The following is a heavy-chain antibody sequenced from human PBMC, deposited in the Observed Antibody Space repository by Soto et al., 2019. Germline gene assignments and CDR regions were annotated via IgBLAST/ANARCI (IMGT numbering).Heavy chain of an antibody. CDR3: TTDTMLGATSIDWFDP. Sequence: EVQLVESGGGLVKPGGSLRLSCAASGFTFSNSWMNWVRQAPGKGLEWVGRIKSKTDGGTTDYAAPVKGRFTSSRDDSKNTLYLEMNRLKTEDAAVYYCTTDTMLGATSIDWFDPWGQGTMVTVSS. CDR1: GFTFSNSW. CDR2: IKSKTDGGTT. V-gene: IGHV3-15*07. D-gene: IGHD1-26*01. J-gene: IGHJ5*02.